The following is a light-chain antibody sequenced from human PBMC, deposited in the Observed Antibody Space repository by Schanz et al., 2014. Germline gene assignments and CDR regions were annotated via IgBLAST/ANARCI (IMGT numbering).Light chain of an antibody. Sequence: QSDLTQPPSASGSPGQSVTISCTGTSSDVGAYNYVSWYQQHPGKAPKLIISDVTRRPSGVPDRFSGSKSDNTASLTVSGLQVEDEADYYCCSYAGSYYVFGTGTKLTVL. CDR2: DVT. CDR3: CSYAGSYYV. J-gene: IGLJ1*01. CDR1: SSDVGAYNY. V-gene: IGLV2-8*01.